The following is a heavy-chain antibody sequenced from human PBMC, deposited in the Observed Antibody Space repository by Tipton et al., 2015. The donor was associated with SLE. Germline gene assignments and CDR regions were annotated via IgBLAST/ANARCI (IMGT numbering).Heavy chain of an antibody. V-gene: IGHV3-7*01. CDR1: GFTFSTYA. CDR2: IKEDGSKR. CDR3: ARHNLNDESNAFDI. D-gene: IGHD1-20*01. J-gene: IGHJ3*02. Sequence: SLRLSCAASGFTFSTYAMNWVRQAPGKGLEWVANIKEDGSKRDYVDSVKGRFTISRDNVENSLFLQMISLRVEDTAVYYCARHNLNDESNAFDIWGQGTIVTVSS.